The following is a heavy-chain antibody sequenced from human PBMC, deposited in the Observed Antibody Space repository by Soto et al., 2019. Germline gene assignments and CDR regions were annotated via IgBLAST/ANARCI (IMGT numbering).Heavy chain of an antibody. CDR1: GGSIYSYY. CDR2: IYYSGST. D-gene: IGHD3-10*01. V-gene: IGHV4-59*01. CDR3: ARAPRFGELWLMPWFGP. Sequence: PSETLSLTCTVCGGSIYSYYWSWIRQPPGKGLEWIGYIYYSGSTNYNPSLKSRVTISVDTSKNQFSLKLSSVTAADTAVYYCARAPRFGELWLMPWFGPWGQETLVTVSS. J-gene: IGHJ5*02.